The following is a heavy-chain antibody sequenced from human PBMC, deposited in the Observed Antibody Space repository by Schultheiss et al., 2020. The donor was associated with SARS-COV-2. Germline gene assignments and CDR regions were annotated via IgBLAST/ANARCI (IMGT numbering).Heavy chain of an antibody. CDR1: GGSISSYY. J-gene: IGHJ6*02. CDR3: ARPYDSSGYYWRRWVEYYYGMDV. V-gene: IGHV4-59*12. Sequence: SQTLSLTCTVSGGSISSYYWSWIRQPPGKGLEWIGYIYYSGSTNYNPSLKSRVTMSVDTSKNQFSLKLSSVTAADTAVYYCARPYDSSGYYWRRWVEYYYGMDVWGQGTTVTVSS. D-gene: IGHD3-22*01. CDR2: IYYSGST.